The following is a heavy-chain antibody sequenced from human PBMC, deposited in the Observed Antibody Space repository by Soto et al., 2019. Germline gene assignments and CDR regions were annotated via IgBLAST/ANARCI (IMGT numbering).Heavy chain of an antibody. J-gene: IGHJ5*02. CDR1: VDSVSSNSAA. V-gene: IGHV6-1*01. CDR3: ARDRRVAVAGTRGGWFDP. CDR2: TYYRSKWYN. Sequence: PSQTLSLTCAISVDSVSSNSAAWNWIRQSPSRGLEWLGRTYYRSKWYNDYAVSVKSRITINPDTSKNQFSLQLNSVTPEDTAVYYCARDRRVAVAGTRGGWFDPWGQGTLVTVSS. D-gene: IGHD6-19*01.